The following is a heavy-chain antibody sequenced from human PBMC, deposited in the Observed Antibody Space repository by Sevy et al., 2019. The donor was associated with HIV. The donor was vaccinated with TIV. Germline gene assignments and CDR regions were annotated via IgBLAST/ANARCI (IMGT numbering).Heavy chain of an antibody. Sequence: GGSLRLSCVASGFTFSKIGMHWARQAPGKGLEWVAVISNDGSDKQYADSVKGRFTIARDNSKDTLYLQMNSLRLDDTAVYYCANSRGRFEGSSWLYYYYLMDVWGQGTTVTVSS. J-gene: IGHJ6*02. D-gene: IGHD6-13*01. CDR3: ANSRGRFEGSSWLYYYYLMDV. V-gene: IGHV3-30*18. CDR2: ISNDGSDK. CDR1: GFTFSKIG.